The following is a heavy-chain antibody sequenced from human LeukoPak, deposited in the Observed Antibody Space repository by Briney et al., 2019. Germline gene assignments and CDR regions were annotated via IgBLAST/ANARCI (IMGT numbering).Heavy chain of an antibody. CDR3: GSRRTAMFGVIKGPIDY. CDR1: GGSFSDYY. D-gene: IGHD3-3*01. CDR2: INHSGSP. V-gene: IGHV4-34*01. Sequence: SETLSLTCAVYGGSFSDYYWTWIRQPPGKGLEWIGEINHSGSPNNNPSLKSRVGISFDTSKNQFSLKLTSVTAADTAVYYCGSRRTAMFGVIKGPIDYWGQGTLVTVSS. J-gene: IGHJ4*02.